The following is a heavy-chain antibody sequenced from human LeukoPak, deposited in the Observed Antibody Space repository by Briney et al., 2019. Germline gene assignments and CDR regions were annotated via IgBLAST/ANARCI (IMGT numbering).Heavy chain of an antibody. CDR2: ISTDGSNK. J-gene: IGHJ3*01. V-gene: IGHV3-30-3*01. D-gene: IGHD2-15*01. CDR1: GFAFSRYA. CDR3: ARVQSASDAFDA. Sequence: GGCLRLSCAASGFAFSRYAMHWVRQAPGKGLEWVAAISTDGSNKYYAESVKGRFTFSRDNSKNTLYLQMNSLRAEDTATYYCARVQSASDAFDAWGQGTMVTVSS.